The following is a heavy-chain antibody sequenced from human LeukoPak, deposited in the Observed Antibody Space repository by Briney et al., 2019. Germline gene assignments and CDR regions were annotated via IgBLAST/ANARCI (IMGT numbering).Heavy chain of an antibody. Sequence: QTGGSLRLSCAASGFTFNSYGMHWVRQAPGKGLEWVAVISYDGSNKYYADSVKGRFTISRDNSKNTLYLQMNSLRAEDTAVYYCAKRGVVRGVLQYYYYYYMDVWGKGTTVTISS. V-gene: IGHV3-30*18. CDR3: AKRGVVRGVLQYYYYYYMDV. CDR1: GFTFNSYG. J-gene: IGHJ6*03. D-gene: IGHD3-10*01. CDR2: ISYDGSNK.